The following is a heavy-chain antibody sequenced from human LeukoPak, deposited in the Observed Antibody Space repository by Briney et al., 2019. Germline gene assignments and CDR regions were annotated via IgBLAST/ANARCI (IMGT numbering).Heavy chain of an antibody. Sequence: GASVKVSCKASGGTFSSYAISWVRQAPGQGLEWMGRIIPILGIANYAQKFQGRVTITADKSTSTAYMELSSLRSEDTAVYYCARDPQYTYGSRTLYYFDYWGQGTLVTVSS. CDR2: IIPILGIA. CDR1: GGTFSSYA. J-gene: IGHJ4*02. CDR3: ARDPQYTYGSRTLYYFDY. V-gene: IGHV1-69*04. D-gene: IGHD5-18*01.